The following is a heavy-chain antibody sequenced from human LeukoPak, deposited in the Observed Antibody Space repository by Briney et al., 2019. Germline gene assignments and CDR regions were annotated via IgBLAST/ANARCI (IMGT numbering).Heavy chain of an antibody. Sequence: GGSLRLSCAASGFTFSSYGMHWVRQAPGKGLEWVAVIWYDGSNKYYADSVKGRFTISRDNSKNTLFLQMNSLRAEDTAVYYCARTGKGGSYSDYWGRGTLVTVSS. CDR1: GFTFSSYG. CDR2: IWYDGSNK. V-gene: IGHV3-33*01. D-gene: IGHD1-26*01. J-gene: IGHJ4*02. CDR3: ARTGKGGSYSDY.